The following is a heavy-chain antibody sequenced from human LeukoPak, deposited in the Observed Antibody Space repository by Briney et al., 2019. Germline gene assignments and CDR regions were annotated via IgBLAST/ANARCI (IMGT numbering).Heavy chain of an antibody. D-gene: IGHD3-10*01. V-gene: IGHV3-23*01. J-gene: IGHJ6*02. Sequence: PGESLRLSCAASGFTFRMYAMTWVRQAPGKGLEWVATVSGGVGSTYYADSVKGRFTISRDNSKNTVYLQLNSLRADETAVFYCATSMVRGLMPYYYYAMDVWGQGTTVTVSS. CDR2: VSGGVGST. CDR3: ATSMVRGLMPYYYYAMDV. CDR1: GFTFRMYA.